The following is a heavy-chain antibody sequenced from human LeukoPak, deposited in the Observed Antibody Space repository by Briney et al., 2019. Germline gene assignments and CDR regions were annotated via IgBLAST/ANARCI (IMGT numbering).Heavy chain of an antibody. CDR1: GFTFSSYG. CDR3: AKDGGGNWNDAFIFDY. D-gene: IGHD1-1*01. V-gene: IGHV3-30*18. J-gene: IGHJ4*02. CDR2: ISYDGSNK. Sequence: GGSLRLSCAASGFTFSSYGMHWVRQAPGKGLEWVAVISYDGSNKYYADSVKGRFTISRDNSKNTLYLQMNSLRAEDTAVYYCAKDGGGNWNDAFIFDYWGQGTLVTVSS.